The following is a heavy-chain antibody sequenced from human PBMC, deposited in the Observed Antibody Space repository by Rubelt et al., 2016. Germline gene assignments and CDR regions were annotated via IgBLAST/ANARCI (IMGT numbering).Heavy chain of an antibody. CDR1: EGFTSSSSYY. Sequence: VSEGFTSSSSYYWGWIRQPPGKGLEWIGSIYYSGSTYYNPSLKSRVTISVDTSKNQFSLKLSSVTAADTAVYYCARGSFFPGVAVDYWGQGTLVTVSS. CDR3: ARGSFFPGVAVDY. D-gene: IGHD2-15*01. CDR2: IYYSGST. J-gene: IGHJ4*02. V-gene: IGHV4-39*01.